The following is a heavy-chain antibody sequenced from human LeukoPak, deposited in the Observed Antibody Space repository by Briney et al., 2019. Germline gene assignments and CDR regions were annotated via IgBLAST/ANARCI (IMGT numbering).Heavy chain of an antibody. Sequence: PSETLSLTCTVSGGSISSYYWSWIRQPPGNGLEWIGYIYYSGSTNYNPSLKSRVTISVDTSKNQFSLKLSSVTAADTAVYYCARDLIGPFDPWGQGTLVTVSS. CDR2: IYYSGST. J-gene: IGHJ5*02. V-gene: IGHV4-59*12. CDR1: GGSISSYY. CDR3: ARDLIGPFDP. D-gene: IGHD2-15*01.